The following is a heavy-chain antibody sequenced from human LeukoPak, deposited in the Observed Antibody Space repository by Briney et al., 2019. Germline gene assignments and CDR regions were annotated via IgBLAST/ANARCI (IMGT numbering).Heavy chain of an antibody. Sequence: ASVKVSCKASGGTLSSYAISWVRQAPGQGLEWMGGIIPIFGTANYAQKFQGRVTITADESTSTAYMELSSLRSEDTAVYYCARDRLRSFDPWGQGTLVTVSS. CDR1: GGTLSSYA. D-gene: IGHD4-17*01. CDR2: IIPIFGTA. CDR3: ARDRLRSFDP. V-gene: IGHV1-69*13. J-gene: IGHJ5*02.